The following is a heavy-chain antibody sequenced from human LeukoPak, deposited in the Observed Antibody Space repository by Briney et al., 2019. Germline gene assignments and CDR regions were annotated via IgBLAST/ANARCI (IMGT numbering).Heavy chain of an antibody. J-gene: IGHJ6*02. D-gene: IGHD6-13*01. V-gene: IGHV3-7*01. CDR3: ARDADSSSWSMYYYYGMDV. CDR1: GFTFTNYW. Sequence: GGSLRLSCAASGFTFTNYWMSWVRQAPGKGLEWVASIKEGGSEKYYVDSVKGRFTISRDNAKNSLYLQMNSLRAEDTAVYYCARDADSSSWSMYYYYGMDVWGQGTTVTVSS. CDR2: IKEGGSEK.